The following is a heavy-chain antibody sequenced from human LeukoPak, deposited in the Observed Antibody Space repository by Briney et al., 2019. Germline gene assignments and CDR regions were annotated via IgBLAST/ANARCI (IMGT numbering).Heavy chain of an antibody. CDR2: IYSGGTT. CDR3: GSGRRNSGSYYVFDY. J-gene: IGHJ4*02. D-gene: IGHD1-26*01. V-gene: IGHV3-53*01. Sequence: GGSLRLSCAASGFTVSSNYMSWVRQAPGKELEWVSVIYSGGTTYYADSVKGRFTISRDNSKNTLYLQMNSLRAEDTAVYYCGSGRRNSGSYYVFDYWGQGTLVTVSS. CDR1: GFTVSSNY.